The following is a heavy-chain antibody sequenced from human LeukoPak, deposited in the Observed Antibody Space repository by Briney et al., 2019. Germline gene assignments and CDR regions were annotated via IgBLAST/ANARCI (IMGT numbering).Heavy chain of an antibody. D-gene: IGHD2-15*01. J-gene: IGHJ4*02. V-gene: IGHV4-34*01. CDR3: ARYCSGGSCFGD. Sequence: SETLSLTCAVSGESFSDYYWVWIRQFPGKGLEWIGEITHSGATNYNPSLKSRVTISVDTSKNQFSLKLSSVTAADTAVYYCARYCSGGSCFGDWGQGTLVTVSS. CDR1: GESFSDYY. CDR2: ITHSGAT.